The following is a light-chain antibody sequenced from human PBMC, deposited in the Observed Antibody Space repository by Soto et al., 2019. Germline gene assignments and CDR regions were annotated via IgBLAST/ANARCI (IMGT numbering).Light chain of an antibody. Sequence: DIQMTESPSTLSASVGDRVTITCRASQSINTWLAWFQQKPGKAPKLLIYDASSLESGVPSRFSGSGSGTEFTLTISSLQPDDFATYYCQQFNSYSRTFGQRTKV. CDR2: DAS. CDR1: QSINTW. V-gene: IGKV1-5*01. J-gene: IGKJ1*01. CDR3: QQFNSYSRT.